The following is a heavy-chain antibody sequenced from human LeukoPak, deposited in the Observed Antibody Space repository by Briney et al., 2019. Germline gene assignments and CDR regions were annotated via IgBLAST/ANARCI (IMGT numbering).Heavy chain of an antibody. CDR3: ARRGRQFCSGGSCYRTSAFDI. CDR1: GGSISSSSYY. D-gene: IGHD2-15*01. V-gene: IGHV4-39*07. J-gene: IGHJ3*02. CDR2: INHSGST. Sequence: SETLSLTCTVSGGSISSSSYYWGWIRQPPGKGLEWIGEINHSGSTNFNPSLESRVTISLDTSKNQFSLKLTSVTAADTAVYYCARRGRQFCSGGSCYRTSAFDIWGQGTMVTVSS.